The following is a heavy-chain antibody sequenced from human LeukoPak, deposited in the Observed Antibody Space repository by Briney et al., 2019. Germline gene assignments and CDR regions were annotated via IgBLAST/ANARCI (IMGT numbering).Heavy chain of an antibody. CDR1: GSSISSYY. J-gene: IGHJ4*02. CDR2: VYPSGEK. CDR3: ARGIQGESFDY. D-gene: IGHD5-18*01. V-gene: IGHV4-4*07. Sequence: SETLSLTCSVPGSSISSYYYSWIRQPAGEGLQWIGRVYPSGEKNYNPSLKSRVTMSLDTSKYQVSLKLTSVTAADTDVYFCARGIQGESFDYWGQGALVTVSS.